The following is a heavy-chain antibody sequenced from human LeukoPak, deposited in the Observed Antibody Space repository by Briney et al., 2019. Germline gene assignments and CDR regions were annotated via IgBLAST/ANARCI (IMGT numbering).Heavy chain of an antibody. J-gene: IGHJ4*02. CDR1: GYTFTGYY. CDR2: INPNSGGT. D-gene: IGHD3-16*02. CDR3: AREAPYYDYVWGSYRYGYYFDY. Sequence: GASVKVSCKASGYTFTGYYMHWVRQAPGQGLEWMGWINPNSGGTNYAQKFQGRVTMTRDTSISTAYMELSRLRSDDKAVYYCAREAPYYDYVWGSYRYGYYFDYWGQGTLVTVSS. V-gene: IGHV1-2*02.